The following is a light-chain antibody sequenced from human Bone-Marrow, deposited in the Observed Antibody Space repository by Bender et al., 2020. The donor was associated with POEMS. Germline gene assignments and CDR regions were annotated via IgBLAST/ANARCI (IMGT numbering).Light chain of an antibody. CDR1: STDIGTYNY. Sequence: TISCTGTSTDIGTYNYVSWYQQHPNKAPKLLIYDVTNRPSGVSHRFSASKSGNTASLTISGLQTEDEAAYYCSSYTSSRTWVFGGGTKLTVL. CDR3: SSYTSSRTWV. J-gene: IGLJ3*02. CDR2: DVT. V-gene: IGLV2-14*03.